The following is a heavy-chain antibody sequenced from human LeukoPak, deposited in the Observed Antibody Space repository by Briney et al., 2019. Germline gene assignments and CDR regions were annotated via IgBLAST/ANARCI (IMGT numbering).Heavy chain of an antibody. J-gene: IGHJ4*02. CDR2: INHSGST. V-gene: IGHV4-34*01. Sequence: GSLRLSCAASGFTFSDYYMSWIRQPPGKGLEWIGEINHSGSTNYNPSLKSRVTISVDTSKNQFSLKLSSVTAADTAVYYCARSLWQYSGSYFLDYWGQGTLVTVSS. CDR1: GFTFSDYY. D-gene: IGHD1-26*01. CDR3: ARSLWQYSGSYFLDY.